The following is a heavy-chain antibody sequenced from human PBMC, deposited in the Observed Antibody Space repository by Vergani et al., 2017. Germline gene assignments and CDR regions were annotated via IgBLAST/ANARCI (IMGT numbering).Heavy chain of an antibody. CDR3: ARGRKYCSGGSCYLDY. CDR1: GGSISSGSYY. D-gene: IGHD2-15*01. V-gene: IGHV4-61*02. Sequence: QVQLQQWGAGLLKPSETLSLTCTVSGGSISSGSYYWSWIRQPAGKGLEWIGRIYTSGSTNYNPSLKSRVTISVDTSKNQFSLKLSSVTAADTAVYYCARGRKYCSGGSCYLDYWGQGTLVTVSS. CDR2: IYTSGST. J-gene: IGHJ4*02.